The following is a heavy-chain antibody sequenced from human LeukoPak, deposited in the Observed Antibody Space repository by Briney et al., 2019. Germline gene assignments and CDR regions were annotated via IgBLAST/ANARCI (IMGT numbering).Heavy chain of an antibody. D-gene: IGHD6-19*01. CDR1: GFTFSSYG. J-gene: IGHJ4*02. CDR2: ISYDGSNK. Sequence: GRSLRLSCAASGFTFSSYGMHWVRQAPGKGLEWVAVISYDGSNKYYADSVKGRFTISRDTSKNTLYLQMNSLRAEDTAEYYCAKADWAVAGTLFDWGQGTPVTVSS. CDR3: AKADWAVAGTLFD. V-gene: IGHV3-30*18.